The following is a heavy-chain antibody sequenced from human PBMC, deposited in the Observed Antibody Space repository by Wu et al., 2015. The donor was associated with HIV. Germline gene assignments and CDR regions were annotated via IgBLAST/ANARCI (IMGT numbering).Heavy chain of an antibody. Sequence: QVQLVQSGAEVKKPGSSVKVSCKASGGTFSSYAISWVRQAPGQGLEWMGGIIPIFGTANYAQKFQGRVTITTDESTSTAYMELSSLRSEDTAVYYCASRMGIVVVPAAYDAFDIWGQGTMVTVSS. CDR3: ASRMGIVVVPAAYDAFDI. D-gene: IGHD2-2*03. CDR1: GGTFSSYA. V-gene: IGHV1-69*05. CDR2: IIPIFGTA. J-gene: IGHJ3*02.